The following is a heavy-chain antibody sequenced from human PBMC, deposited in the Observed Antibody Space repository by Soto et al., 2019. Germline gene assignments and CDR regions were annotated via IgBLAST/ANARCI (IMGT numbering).Heavy chain of an antibody. V-gene: IGHV3-23*01. Sequence: PVGSLRLSCAVSGFTFSSYSMTWVRQAPGKGLEWVSQITSRGDTTDYANSVKGRFTISRDNSKITLHLQMNILSAEDTAVYYCAKEEEREWRVQRHEKWFDPWSQVPLVTSPQ. CDR3: AKEEEREWRVQRHEKWFDP. CDR1: GFTFSSYS. CDR2: ITSRGDTT. D-gene: IGHD6-19*01. J-gene: IGHJ5*02.